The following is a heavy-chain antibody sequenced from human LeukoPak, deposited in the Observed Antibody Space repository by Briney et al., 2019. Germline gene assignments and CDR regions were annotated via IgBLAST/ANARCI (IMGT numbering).Heavy chain of an antibody. D-gene: IGHD3-22*01. V-gene: IGHV1-2*02. CDR3: ARVNRITMIVGP. CDR2: INPNSGGT. Sequence: ASVKVSCKASGYTFTGYYMHWVRQAPGQGLEWMGWINPNSGGTNYAQRFQGRVTMTRDTSISTAYMELSRLRSDDTAVYYCARVNRITMIVGPWGQGTMVTVSS. J-gene: IGHJ3*01. CDR1: GYTFTGYY.